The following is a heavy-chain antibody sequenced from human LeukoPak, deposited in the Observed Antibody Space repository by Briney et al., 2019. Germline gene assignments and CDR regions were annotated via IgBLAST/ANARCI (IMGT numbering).Heavy chain of an antibody. V-gene: IGHV3-33*01. Sequence: GGSLRLSCAASGFTLSSYGTHWVRHAPDEGLGWGAVICNDGSNKYYADSVKGRLTISTDNSKNTLYLQMNSLRAEQTPIYYFRCDIWCTLFGFDDWGQGTLVTVSS. CDR3: RCDIWCTLFGFDD. D-gene: IGHD3/OR15-3a*01. J-gene: IGHJ4*02. CDR1: GFTLSSYG. CDR2: ICNDGSNK.